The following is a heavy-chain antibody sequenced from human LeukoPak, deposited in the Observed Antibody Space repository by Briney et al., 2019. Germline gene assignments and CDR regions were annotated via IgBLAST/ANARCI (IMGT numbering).Heavy chain of an antibody. D-gene: IGHD3-16*01. J-gene: IGHJ4*02. CDR2: ISGSGGST. CDR1: GFTFSSYS. CDR3: AKRAPGGRGGSLYYFDY. V-gene: IGHV3-23*01. Sequence: TGGSLRLSCAASGFTFSSYSMNWVRQAPGKGLEWVSAISGSGGSTYYADSVKGRFTISRDNSKNTLYLQMNSLRAEDTAVYYCAKRAPGGRGGSLYYFDYWGQGTLVTVSS.